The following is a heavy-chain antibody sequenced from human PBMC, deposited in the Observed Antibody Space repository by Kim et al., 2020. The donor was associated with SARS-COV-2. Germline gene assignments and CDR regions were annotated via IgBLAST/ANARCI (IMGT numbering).Heavy chain of an antibody. Sequence: TYYADPVKGRFTISRDNTKNTLYLQMNSLRAEDTAVYYCVITKITGWFDPWGQGTLVTVSS. D-gene: IGHD3-22*01. J-gene: IGHJ5*02. CDR3: VITKITGWFDP. CDR2: T. V-gene: IGHV3-66*01.